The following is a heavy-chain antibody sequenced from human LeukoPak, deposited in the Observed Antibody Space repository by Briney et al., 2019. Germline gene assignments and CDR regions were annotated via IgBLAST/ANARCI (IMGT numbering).Heavy chain of an antibody. V-gene: IGHV5-51*01. Sequence: GASLQISCKGSGYIFTSYWIGWVRQLPGKGLEWMGIIYPGDSDTRYSPSFQGQVTISADKSISTAYLQWSSLKASDTAMYYCARLPAYGDPPFDYWGQGTLVTVSS. J-gene: IGHJ4*02. CDR1: GYIFTSYW. D-gene: IGHD4-17*01. CDR3: ARLPAYGDPPFDY. CDR2: IYPGDSDT.